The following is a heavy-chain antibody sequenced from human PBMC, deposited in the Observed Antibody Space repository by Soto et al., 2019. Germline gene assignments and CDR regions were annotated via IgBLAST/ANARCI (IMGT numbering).Heavy chain of an antibody. D-gene: IGHD2-8*02. CDR2: IKQDGGEI. J-gene: IGHJ4*01. Sequence: GGSLRLSCAASGFKFSGYWMSWVRQFPGGRLEWVANIKQDGGEIYFVDSVRGRFTISRDNAKNSVSLQMDSLRAEDTAVYYCATVKLVAVASLFSYYFDSWGQGTLVTVSS. V-gene: IGHV3-7*01. CDR3: ATVKLVAVASLFSYYFDS. CDR1: GFKFSGYW.